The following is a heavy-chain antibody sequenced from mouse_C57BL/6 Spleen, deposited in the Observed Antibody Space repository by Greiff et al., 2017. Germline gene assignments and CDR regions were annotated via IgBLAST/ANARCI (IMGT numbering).Heavy chain of an antibody. CDR1: GFNIKDYY. J-gene: IGHJ2*01. CDR2: IDPEDGET. Sequence: EVKLVESGAELVKPGASVKLSCTASGFNIKDYYMHWVKQRTEQGLEWIGRIDPEDGETKYAPKFQGKATITADTSSNTAYLQLSSLTSEDTAVYYCTSIYYDYDGYYFDYWGQGTTLTVSS. V-gene: IGHV14-2*01. D-gene: IGHD2-4*01. CDR3: TSIYYDYDGYYFDY.